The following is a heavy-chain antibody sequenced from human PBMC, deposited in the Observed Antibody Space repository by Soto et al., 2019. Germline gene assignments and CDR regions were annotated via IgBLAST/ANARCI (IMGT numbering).Heavy chain of an antibody. CDR2: ISPYYGNT. CDR3: ARKVLFCDF. J-gene: IGHJ4*01. D-gene: IGHD3-9*01. CDR1: GYNFTDFS. V-gene: IGHV1-18*01. Sequence: QVQLLQSGPEVTKPGASVKVSCKTSGYNFTDFSITWVRQAPGQGLEWMGWISPYYGNTKYAEKFQDRVTMTADTSTNTVYLELRTLRSGDTAIYYCARKVLFCDFWGHGALVTVSS.